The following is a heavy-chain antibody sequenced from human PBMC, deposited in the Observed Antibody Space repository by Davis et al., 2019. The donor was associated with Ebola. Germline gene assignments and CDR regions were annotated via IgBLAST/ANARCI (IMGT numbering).Heavy chain of an antibody. D-gene: IGHD1-7*01. CDR1: GFTFRSYW. V-gene: IGHV3-23*01. CDR2: ISGSGRST. CDR3: ARGGKLELPLVYYDYGMDV. J-gene: IGHJ6*04. Sequence: GGSLRLSCAASGFTFRSYWMSWVRQAPGKGLQWVSAISGSGRSTYYADSVKGRFTISRDNSKNTLYLQMNSLRAGDTAVYYCARGGKLELPLVYYDYGMDVWGKGTTVTVSS.